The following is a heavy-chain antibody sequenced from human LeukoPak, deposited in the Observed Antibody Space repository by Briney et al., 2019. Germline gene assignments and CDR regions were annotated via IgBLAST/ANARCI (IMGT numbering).Heavy chain of an antibody. Sequence: GGSLRLSCAASGLTFSSYSMNWVRQAPGKGLEWVSSISSSSSYIYYADSVKGRFTISGDNAKNSLYLQMNSLRAEDTAVYYCARDSIVGAFMAFDIWGQGTMVTVSS. V-gene: IGHV3-21*01. CDR3: ARDSIVGAFMAFDI. D-gene: IGHD1-26*01. J-gene: IGHJ3*02. CDR2: ISSSSSYI. CDR1: GLTFSSYS.